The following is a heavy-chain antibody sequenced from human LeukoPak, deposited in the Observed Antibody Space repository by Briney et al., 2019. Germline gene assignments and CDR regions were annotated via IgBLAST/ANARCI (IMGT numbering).Heavy chain of an antibody. Sequence: SGTLSLTCAVSGGSISRSNWWSWVRQPPGKGLEWIAEIYHSGSINYNPSLKSRVTISVDTSKNHFSLKLSSVTAADTAVYYCASIAAAAYDPYYFDYWGQGTLVTVSS. CDR2: IYHSGSI. D-gene: IGHD6-13*01. J-gene: IGHJ4*02. CDR3: ASIAAAAYDPYYFDY. CDR1: GGSISRSNW. V-gene: IGHV4-4*02.